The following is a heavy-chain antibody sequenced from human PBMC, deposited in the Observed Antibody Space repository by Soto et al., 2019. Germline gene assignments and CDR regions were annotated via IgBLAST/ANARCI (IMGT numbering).Heavy chain of an antibody. CDR2: ISSSSYI. CDR3: ARETGTFDY. V-gene: IGHV3-21*01. D-gene: IGHD1-1*01. J-gene: IGHJ4*02. CDR1: VFTFSSYS. Sequence: GGSLRLSGAASVFTFSSYSMNWVRQAPGKGLEWVSSISSSSYIYYADSVKGRFTISRDNAKNSLYLQMNSLRAEDTAVYYCARETGTFDYWGQGTLVTVSS.